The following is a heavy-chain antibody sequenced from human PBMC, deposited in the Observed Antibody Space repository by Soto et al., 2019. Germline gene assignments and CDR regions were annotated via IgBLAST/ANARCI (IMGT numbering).Heavy chain of an antibody. CDR3: VREEEYYYDSSGYYSLGGFDY. V-gene: IGHV3-33*01. CDR2: IWYDGSNK. CDR1: GFTFSSYG. D-gene: IGHD3-22*01. J-gene: IGHJ4*02. Sequence: GGSLRLSCAASGFTFSSYGMHWVRQAPGKGLEWVAVIWYDGSNKYYADSVKGRFTISRDNSKNTLYLQMNSLRAEDTAVYYCVREEEYYYDSSGYYSLGGFDYWGQGTLVTVSS.